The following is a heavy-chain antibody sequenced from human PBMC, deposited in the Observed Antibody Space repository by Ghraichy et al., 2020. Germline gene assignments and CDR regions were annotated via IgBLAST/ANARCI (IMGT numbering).Heavy chain of an antibody. CDR2: IYYSGST. CDR3: ASGRRLGSSGYYYSGFLYYFDF. D-gene: IGHD3-22*01. V-gene: IGHV4-39*01. CDR1: GGSISSSSYY. J-gene: IGHJ4*02. Sequence: SQTLSLTCTVSGGSISSSSYYWGWIRQPPGKGLEWIGSIYYSGSTYYNPSLKSRVTISVDTSKNQFSLKLSSVTAADTAVYYCASGRRLGSSGYYYSGFLYYFDFWGQGTLVTVSS.